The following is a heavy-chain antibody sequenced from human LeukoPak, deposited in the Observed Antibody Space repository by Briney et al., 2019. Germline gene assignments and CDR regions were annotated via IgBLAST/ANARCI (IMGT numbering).Heavy chain of an antibody. D-gene: IGHD5-18*01. CDR2: ISAYNGNT. CDR1: GYTFTSYG. Sequence: ASVKVSCKAPGYTFTSYGISWVRQAPGQGLEWMGWISAYNGNTNYSQKLQGRVTMTTDTSTSTAYMELRSLRSDDTAVYYCARGGIDVDTAMATEDYWGQGTLVTVSS. V-gene: IGHV1-18*01. CDR3: ARGGIDVDTAMATEDY. J-gene: IGHJ4*02.